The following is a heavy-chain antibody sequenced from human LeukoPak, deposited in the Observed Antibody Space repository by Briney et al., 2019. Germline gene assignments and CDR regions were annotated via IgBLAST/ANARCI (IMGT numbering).Heavy chain of an antibody. V-gene: IGHV4-4*09. J-gene: IGHJ5*02. D-gene: IGHD3-10*01. CDR3: ARSRQDLDYYGSGSYYWFDP. CDR2: IYTSGST. CDR1: GDSVSSYY. Sequence: SETLSLTCTVSGDSVSSYYWGWIRQPPGKGLEFIGNIYTSGSTNYNPSLKSRVTISVDTSKNQFSLKLSSVTAADTAVYYCARSRQDLDYYGSGSYYWFDPWGQGTLVTVSS.